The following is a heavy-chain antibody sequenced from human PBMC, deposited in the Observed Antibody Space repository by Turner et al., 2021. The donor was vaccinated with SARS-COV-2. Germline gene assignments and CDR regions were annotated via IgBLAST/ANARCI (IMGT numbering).Heavy chain of an antibody. V-gene: IGHV3-11*06. CDR1: GFTFSDYF. CDR3: ARPKFPYYYYGMDV. J-gene: IGHJ6*02. Sequence: QVQLVESGGGLVTPGGSLRLSCAASGFTFSDYFMSWIRQAPGKGLEWVSYISSSTIYTNYADSVKGRFTISRDNAKNSLYLKMNSLRAEDTAVYYCARPKFPYYYYGMDVWGQGTTVTVSS. CDR2: ISSSTIYT. D-gene: IGHD2-21*01.